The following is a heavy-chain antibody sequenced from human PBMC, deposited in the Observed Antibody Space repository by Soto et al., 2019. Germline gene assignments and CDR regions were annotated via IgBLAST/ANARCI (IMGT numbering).Heavy chain of an antibody. J-gene: IGHJ6*02. V-gene: IGHV3-21*01. CDR1: GFTLRSHT. CDR2: ISSDSSYK. CDR3: ARGSCTRRSCYIGGFYYYGMDV. D-gene: IGHD2-15*01. Sequence: EVQLVESGGGLGKPGESLRLSCAASGFTLRSHTMNWVRQAPGKGLEWVSSISSDSSYKYYTGSVKGRFTVSRDNAKNSLYLQMDSLRAEDTAVYYCARGSCTRRSCYIGGFYYYGMDVWGQGATVTVSS.